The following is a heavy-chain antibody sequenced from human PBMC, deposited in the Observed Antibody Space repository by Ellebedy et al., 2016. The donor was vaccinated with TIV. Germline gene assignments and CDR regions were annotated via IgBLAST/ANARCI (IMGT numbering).Heavy chain of an antibody. Sequence: GESLKISCAASGFSLSGYWMTWVRQAPGKGLEWVATLKEDGSEKYYVDSVKGRFTVSRDNAKNSLYLQMNSLRAEDTAVYYCARRRSNYYYYYMDVWGKGTTVTVSS. V-gene: IGHV3-7*01. CDR1: GFSLSGYW. D-gene: IGHD2/OR15-2a*01. CDR3: ARRRSNYYYYYMDV. CDR2: LKEDGSEK. J-gene: IGHJ6*03.